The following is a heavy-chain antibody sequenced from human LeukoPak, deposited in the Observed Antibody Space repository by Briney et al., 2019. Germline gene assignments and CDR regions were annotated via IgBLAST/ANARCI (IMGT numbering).Heavy chain of an antibody. Sequence: PGGSLRLSCAASGFTFSSYWMSWVRQAPGKGLEWVANIKQDGSEKYYVDSVKGRFTISRDNAKNSLYLQMNSLRAEDMAVYYCASAPDWDDFWSGYLGYWGQGTLVTVSS. CDR2: IKQDGSEK. D-gene: IGHD3-3*01. V-gene: IGHV3-7*01. J-gene: IGHJ4*02. CDR1: GFTFSSYW. CDR3: ASAPDWDDFWSGYLGY.